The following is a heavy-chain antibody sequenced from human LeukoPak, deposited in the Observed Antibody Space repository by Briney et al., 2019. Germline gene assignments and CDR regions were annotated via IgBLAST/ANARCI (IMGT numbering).Heavy chain of an antibody. CDR2: INSDGSWT. D-gene: IGHD3-3*01. Sequence: GGSLRLSCAASGNYWMHWVRQVPGKGLVWVSHINSDGSWTSYADSVKGRFTISRDDSKNTLFLQMNSLKTEDTAVYYCITGDYDFWSGFYSPNHYFDYWGQGTLVTVSS. CDR3: ITGDYDFWSGFYSPNHYFDY. V-gene: IGHV3-74*01. CDR1: GNYW. J-gene: IGHJ4*02.